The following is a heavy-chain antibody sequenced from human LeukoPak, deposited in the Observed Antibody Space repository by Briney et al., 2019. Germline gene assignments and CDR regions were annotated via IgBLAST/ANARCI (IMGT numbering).Heavy chain of an antibody. J-gene: IGHJ3*02. CDR2: ISSNGGST. V-gene: IGHV3-64D*06. D-gene: IGHD3-22*01. CDR3: VKGSTYDSNGYYESDAFDI. CDR1: GFTFSSYA. Sequence: GGSLRLSCSASGFTFSSYAMHWVRQAPGKGLEYVSAISSNGGSTYYADSVKGRFTISRDNSKNTLYLQMSSLRAEDTAVYYCVKGSTYDSNGYYESDAFDIWGQGTMVTVSS.